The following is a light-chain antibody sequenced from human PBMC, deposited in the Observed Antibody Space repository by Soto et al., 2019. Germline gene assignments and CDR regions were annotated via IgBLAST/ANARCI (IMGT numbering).Light chain of an antibody. V-gene: IGLV2-14*03. Sequence: QSVLTQPASVSGSPGQSITISCTGTSSDGGVYNYVSWYQQHPGKAPKLMIYDVTNRPSGVSNRFSGSKSGNTASLTISGLQTEDEADYYCSSYSTSSTPSYGVGTGTKLTVL. CDR2: DVT. CDR1: SSDGGVYNY. J-gene: IGLJ1*01. CDR3: SSYSTSSTPSYG.